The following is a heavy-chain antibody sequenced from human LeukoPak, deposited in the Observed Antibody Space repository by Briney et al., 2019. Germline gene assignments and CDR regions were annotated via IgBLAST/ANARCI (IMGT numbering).Heavy chain of an antibody. CDR2: ISSNGINT. J-gene: IGHJ1*01. CDR1: GFNFSTYA. D-gene: IGHD6-13*01. Sequence: PGGSLRLSCAASGFNFSTYAMHCVRQAPGKGLEYVSAISSNGINTYYANSVKGRFTISRDNSKNTLYLQMGSLRAEDMAVYYCVRVIQGINSSWYGSWGQGTLVTVSS. V-gene: IGHV3-64*01. CDR3: VRVIQGINSSWYGS.